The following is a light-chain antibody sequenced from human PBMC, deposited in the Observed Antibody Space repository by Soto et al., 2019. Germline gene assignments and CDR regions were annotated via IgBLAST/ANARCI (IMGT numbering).Light chain of an antibody. CDR2: DAS. Sequence: EIVLTQSPGTLSLSPGERVTLSCRASQSVSSSYLAWYQQKPGQAPRLLIYDASNRATGIPARFSGSGSGTDFTLTISSLEPEDFAVYYCQQRSNWSWTFGQGTKVDIK. CDR3: QQRSNWSWT. J-gene: IGKJ1*01. V-gene: IGKV3-11*01. CDR1: QSVSSSY.